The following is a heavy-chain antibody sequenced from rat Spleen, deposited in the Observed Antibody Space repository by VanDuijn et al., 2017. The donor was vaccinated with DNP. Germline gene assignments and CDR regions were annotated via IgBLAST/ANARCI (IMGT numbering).Heavy chain of an antibody. D-gene: IGHD1-12*03. J-gene: IGHJ1*01. CDR1: GYSITSNY. V-gene: IGHV3-1*01. CDR2: ISYSGST. Sequence: EVQLQESGPGLVKPSQSLSLTCSVTGYSITSNYWGWIRKFPGDKMEWIGHISYSGSTGYNPSLKSRISISRDTSKNQFFLHFNSVTTEDTATYYCARGNDGYYPNWYFDFWGPGTMVTVSS. CDR3: ARGNDGYYPNWYFDF.